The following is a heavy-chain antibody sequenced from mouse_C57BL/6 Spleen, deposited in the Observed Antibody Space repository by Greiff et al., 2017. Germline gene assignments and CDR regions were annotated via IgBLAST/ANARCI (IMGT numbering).Heavy chain of an antibody. J-gene: IGHJ2*01. CDR1: GYAFSSSW. Sequence: QVQLTESGPELVKPGASVTISCQASGYAFSSSWLNCVKQRPGTGLAWIGRIYPGDGATNYTGKFKGKATLTADKSSSTAYMQLSSLTSEDSAVYFCARKDYFDYWGQGTTLTVSS. CDR3: ARKDYFDY. V-gene: IGHV1-82*01. CDR2: IYPGDGAT.